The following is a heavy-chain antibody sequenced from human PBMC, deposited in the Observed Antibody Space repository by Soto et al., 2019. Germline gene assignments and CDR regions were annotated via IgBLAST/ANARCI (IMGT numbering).Heavy chain of an antibody. J-gene: IGHJ5*02. Sequence: SETLSLTCTVSGGSISSCGYYWSWIRQHPVKGLEWIGYIYYSGSTYYNPSLKSRVTISVDTSKNQFSLKLSSVTAADTAVYYCASFTYYGILVPAPRAAFDPWGQGTLVTVSS. CDR1: GGSISSCGYY. V-gene: IGHV4-31*03. CDR3: ASFTYYGILVPAPRAAFDP. CDR2: IYYSGST. D-gene: IGHD2-2*01.